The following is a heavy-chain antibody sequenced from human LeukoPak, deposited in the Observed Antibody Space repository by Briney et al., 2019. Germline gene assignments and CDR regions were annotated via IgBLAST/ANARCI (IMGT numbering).Heavy chain of an antibody. Sequence: SETLSLTCTVSGGSISSYYWSWIRQPPGKGLEWIGYIYYSGSTNYNPSLKSRVTISVDTSKNQFSLRLSSVTAADTAVYYCAKERRIAAHTWGQGTLVTVSS. CDR1: GGSISSYY. V-gene: IGHV4-59*01. J-gene: IGHJ4*02. CDR2: IYYSGST. CDR3: AKERRIAAHT. D-gene: IGHD6-6*01.